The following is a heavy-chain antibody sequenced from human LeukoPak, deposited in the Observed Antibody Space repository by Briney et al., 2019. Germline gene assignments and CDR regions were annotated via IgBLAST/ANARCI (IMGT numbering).Heavy chain of an antibody. CDR2: SNPSGGSS. J-gene: IGHJ4*02. D-gene: IGHD1-14*01. CDR3: ARWTITYLDY. V-gene: IGHV1-46*01. Sequence: GESLKISCKGSGYTFTSYYIHWVRQAPGQGLEWMGISNPSGGSSNYAQKFQGRVTMTRDTSTSTVYMELSSLRSEDTAVYYCARWTITYLDYWGQGTLVTVSS. CDR1: GYTFTSYY.